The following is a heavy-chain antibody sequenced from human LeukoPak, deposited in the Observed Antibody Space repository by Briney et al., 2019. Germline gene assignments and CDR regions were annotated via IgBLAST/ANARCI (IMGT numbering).Heavy chain of an antibody. CDR1: GYTFTGYY. J-gene: IGHJ3*02. D-gene: IGHD5-24*01. V-gene: IGHV1-2*06. CDR2: INPNSGGT. Sequence: GASVKVSCKASGYTFTGYYMNWVRQAPGQGLEWMGRINPNSGGTNYAQKFQGRVTMTRDASISTAYMELSRLRSDDPAVYYCARVGDGLNDAFDIWGQGTMVTVSS. CDR3: ARVGDGLNDAFDI.